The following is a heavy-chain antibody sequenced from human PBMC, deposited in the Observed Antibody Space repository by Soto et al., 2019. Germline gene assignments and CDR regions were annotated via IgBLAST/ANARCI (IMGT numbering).Heavy chain of an antibody. D-gene: IGHD3-9*01. J-gene: IGHJ6*02. Sequence: PGESLKISFKGSGYSFTSYWIGWVRQMPGKGLEWMGIIYPGDSDTRYSPSFQGQVTISADKSISTAYMELSSLRSEDTAVYYCAREEIFPYGMDVWGQGTTVTVSS. CDR1: GYSFTSYW. CDR2: IYPGDSDT. V-gene: IGHV5-51*01. CDR3: AREEIFPYGMDV.